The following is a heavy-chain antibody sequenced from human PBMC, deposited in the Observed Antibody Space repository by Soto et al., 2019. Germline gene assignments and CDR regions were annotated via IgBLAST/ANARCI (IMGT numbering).Heavy chain of an antibody. CDR1: GGSFSGYY. CDR3: ARVRFGQLSLYYFDY. CDR2: INHSGST. J-gene: IGHJ4*02. D-gene: IGHD3-10*01. V-gene: IGHV4-34*01. Sequence: SETLSLTCAVYGGSFSGYYWTWIRQPPGTGLEWIGEINHSGSTNYNPSLKSRVTISVDTSKNQFSLKLTSVTAADTAVYYCARVRFGQLSLYYFDYWGQGTLVTVSS.